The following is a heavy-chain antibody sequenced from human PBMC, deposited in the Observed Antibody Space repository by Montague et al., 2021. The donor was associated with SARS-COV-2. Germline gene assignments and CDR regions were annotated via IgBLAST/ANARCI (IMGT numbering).Heavy chain of an antibody. Sequence: SLRLSCAASGFTFSSYSMNWVRQAPGKGLEWVSSISSSSSYIYYADSVKGRFTISRDNAKNSLYLQMNGLRAEDTAVYYCARDPYSDILTGYYYCWGQGTLVTVSS. J-gene: IGHJ4*02. CDR2: ISSSSSYI. D-gene: IGHD3-9*01. CDR1: GFTFSSYS. CDR3: ARDPYSDILTGYYYC. V-gene: IGHV3-21*01.